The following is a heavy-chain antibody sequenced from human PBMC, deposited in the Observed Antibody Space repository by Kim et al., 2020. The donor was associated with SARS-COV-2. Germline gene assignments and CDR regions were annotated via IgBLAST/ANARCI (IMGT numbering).Heavy chain of an antibody. D-gene: IGHD3-3*01. V-gene: IGHV3-30*04. CDR1: GFTFSSHP. J-gene: IGHJ6*02. Sequence: GGSLRLSCAASGFTFSSHPVHWVRQAPGKGLEWVAVISYDGGNYYYADSVRGRFTISRDNSKKKLYLQMNNLRAEDTAVYYCGRDRGTPKSHGEAISGGMDVWGQGTTVTVSS. CDR2: ISYDGGNY. CDR3: GRDRGTPKSHGEAISGGMDV.